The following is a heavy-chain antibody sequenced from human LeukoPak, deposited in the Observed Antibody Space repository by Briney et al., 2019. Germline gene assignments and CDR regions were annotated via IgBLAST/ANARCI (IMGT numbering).Heavy chain of an antibody. Sequence: SVKVSCKASGGTFTSYAISWVRQAPGQGLEWMGGIIPIFGTANYAQKFQERVTITRDMSTSTAYMELSSLRSEDTAVYYCAATSVYYDFWSGYSGHYYYMDVWGKGTTVTVSS. CDR1: GGTFTSYA. D-gene: IGHD3-3*01. J-gene: IGHJ6*03. CDR2: IIPIFGTA. CDR3: AATSVYYDFWSGYSGHYYYMDV. V-gene: IGHV1-69*05.